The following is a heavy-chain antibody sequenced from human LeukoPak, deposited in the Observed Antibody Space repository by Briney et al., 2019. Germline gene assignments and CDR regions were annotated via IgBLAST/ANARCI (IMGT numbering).Heavy chain of an antibody. CDR3: AREDYYGSGDTSY. D-gene: IGHD3-10*01. Sequence: ASVKVSCKASGFTFTSSAVQWVRQAPGQGLEWMGIINPSGGSANYAQKFQGRVTMTRDTSTSTVYMELSSLRSEDTAVYYCAREDYYGSGDTSYWGQGTLVTVSS. J-gene: IGHJ4*02. CDR1: GFTFTSSA. V-gene: IGHV1-46*01. CDR2: INPSGGSA.